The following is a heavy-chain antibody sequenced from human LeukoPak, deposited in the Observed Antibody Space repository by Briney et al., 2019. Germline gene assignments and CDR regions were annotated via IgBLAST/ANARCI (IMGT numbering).Heavy chain of an antibody. CDR2: ISYDGSNK. Sequence: GGSLRLSCAASGFTFSSYDMHWVRQAPGKGLEWVAVISYDGSNKNYADSVKGRFTISRDNSKNTLYLQMNSLRAEDTAVYYCAKSSTSCYAPDYWGQGTLVTVSS. CDR3: AKSSTSCYAPDY. CDR1: GFTFSSYD. J-gene: IGHJ4*02. V-gene: IGHV3-30*18. D-gene: IGHD2-2*01.